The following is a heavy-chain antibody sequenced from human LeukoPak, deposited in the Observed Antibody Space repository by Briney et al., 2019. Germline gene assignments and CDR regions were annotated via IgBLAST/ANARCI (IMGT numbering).Heavy chain of an antibody. V-gene: IGHV3-30*04. CDR1: LFTFSSSA. CDR3: AKEGLWGRTYPYYYYMDV. D-gene: IGHD3-16*01. Sequence: GGSLRLSCAPSLFTFSSSAMHSVRPTPRKRLEWVAVISYDGSNKYYADSAKGRFTISTDTSKNTLCLQINSVRDEDTHVCYCAKEGLWGRTYPYYYYMDVWGKGTTVTIS. CDR2: ISYDGSNK. J-gene: IGHJ6*03.